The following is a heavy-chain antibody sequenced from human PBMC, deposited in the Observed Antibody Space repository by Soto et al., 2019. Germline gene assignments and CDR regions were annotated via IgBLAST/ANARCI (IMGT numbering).Heavy chain of an antibody. CDR1: GFTFSSYA. CDR3: ATDRFGEPYPFDY. D-gene: IGHD3-10*01. Sequence: GGSLRLSCAASGFTFSSYAMSWVRQAPGKGLEWVSAISGSGGSTYYADSVKGRFTISRDNSKNTLYLQMNSLRAEDTAVYYCATDRFGEPYPFDYWGQGTLVTVSS. V-gene: IGHV3-23*01. CDR2: ISGSGGST. J-gene: IGHJ4*02.